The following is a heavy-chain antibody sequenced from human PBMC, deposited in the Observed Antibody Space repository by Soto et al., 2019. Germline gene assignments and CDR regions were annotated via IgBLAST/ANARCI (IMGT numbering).Heavy chain of an antibody. CDR2: IWYDGINK. CDR3: ARPGYFSGWYLGCIDV. D-gene: IGHD6-19*01. J-gene: IGHJ6*02. Sequence: GGSLRLSCAASGFTFSGYGMHWVRQAPGKGLEWVAVIWYDGINKYYADSVKGRFSISRDNSKNTLYLQMDSLRAEDTAVYYCARPGYFSGWYLGCIDVRGQGTTVTVSS. V-gene: IGHV3-33*01. CDR1: GFTFSGYG.